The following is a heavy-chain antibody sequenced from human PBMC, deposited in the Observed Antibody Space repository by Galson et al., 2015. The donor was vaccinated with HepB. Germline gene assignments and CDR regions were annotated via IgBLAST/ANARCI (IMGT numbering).Heavy chain of an antibody. CDR1: GFSFSSLY. CDR2: VNPEGTRT. J-gene: IGHJ4*02. V-gene: IGHV3-74*01. CDR3: TSYSY. D-gene: IGHD5-18*01. Sequence: SLRLSCAASGFSFSSLYMNWVRQVPGKGLVWVSRVNPEGTRTTYADSVKGRFTISRDNAKNTLYLQMNNLRAEDMAVYYCTSYSYWGQGTLVTVSS.